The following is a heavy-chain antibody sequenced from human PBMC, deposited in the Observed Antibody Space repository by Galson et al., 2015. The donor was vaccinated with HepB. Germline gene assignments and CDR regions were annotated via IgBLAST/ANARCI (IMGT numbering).Heavy chain of an antibody. CDR3: AHSRSTPSGYYSDY. J-gene: IGHJ4*02. V-gene: IGHV2-5*02. CDR2: IYWDDDK. CDR1: GFSLSTSGVG. D-gene: IGHD3-22*01. Sequence: PALVTPTQTPTLTSTFSGFSLSTSGVGVGWIRQPPGKALEWLALIYWDDDKRYSPSLKSRLTITKDTSKNQVVLTMTNMDPVDTATYYCAHSRSTPSGYYSDYWGQGTLVTVSS.